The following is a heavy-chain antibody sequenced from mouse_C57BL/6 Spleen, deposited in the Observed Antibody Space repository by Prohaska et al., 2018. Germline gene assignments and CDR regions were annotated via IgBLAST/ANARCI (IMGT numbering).Heavy chain of an antibody. J-gene: IGHJ2*01. D-gene: IGHD3-3*01. CDR3: ARRDSY. CDR2: IYPGSGST. Sequence: SVKMSCKSSGYPFTSYWITWVKQRPGQGLEWIGDIYPGSGSTNYNEKFKSKATLTVDTSSSTAYMQLSSLTSEDSAVYYCARRDSYWGQGTTLTVSS. CDR1: GYPFTSYW. V-gene: IGHV1-55*01.